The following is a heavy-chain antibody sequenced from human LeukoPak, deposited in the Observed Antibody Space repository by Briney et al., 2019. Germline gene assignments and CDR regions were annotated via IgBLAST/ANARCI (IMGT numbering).Heavy chain of an antibody. J-gene: IGHJ4*02. D-gene: IGHD6-19*01. CDR1: GFTFSDYA. Sequence: GGSLRLSCAASGFTFSDYALSWVRQAPGKGLEWVSGISDRGDYTYYTDSVKGRFTISRDNSRNTLYLQMNILRVEDTALYYCAKGYSTGWYLGYWGQGTLVTVSS. CDR3: AKGYSTGWYLGY. V-gene: IGHV3-23*01. CDR2: ISDRGDYT.